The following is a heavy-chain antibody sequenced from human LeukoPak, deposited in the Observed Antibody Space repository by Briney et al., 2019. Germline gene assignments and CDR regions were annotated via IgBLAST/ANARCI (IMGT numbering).Heavy chain of an antibody. CDR2: IWYDGSNK. Sequence: PGGSLRLSCAAAGFTFSSYGMRWVRQAPGKGLGWVAVIWYDGSNKYYADSVRGRFTISRDNSKNTLYLQMNSLRAEDTAVYYCARGLWFGDYWGQGTLVTVSS. J-gene: IGHJ4*02. CDR3: ARGLWFGDY. D-gene: IGHD3-10*01. V-gene: IGHV3-33*01. CDR1: GFTFSSYG.